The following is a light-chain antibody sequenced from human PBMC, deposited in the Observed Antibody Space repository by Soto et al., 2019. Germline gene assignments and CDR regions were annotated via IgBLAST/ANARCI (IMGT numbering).Light chain of an antibody. CDR3: CSYTNNNTPVV. V-gene: IGLV2-14*01. CDR2: GVS. CDR1: SSDVGGYNY. J-gene: IGLJ2*01. Sequence: QSALTQPASVSGSPGQSITISCTGSSSDVGGYNYVSWYQQHPGKAPKLLIYGVSNRPSAVSTRFSGSKSGNTASLTISGLQAEDEADYYCCSYTNNNTPVVFGGGTQLTVL.